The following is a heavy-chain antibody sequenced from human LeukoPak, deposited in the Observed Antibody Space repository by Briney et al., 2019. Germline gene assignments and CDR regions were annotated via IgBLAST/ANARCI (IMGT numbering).Heavy chain of an antibody. CDR2: IWYDGSNK. CDR1: GFTFSSYG. V-gene: IGHV3-33*01. J-gene: IGHJ6*02. Sequence: PGGSLRLSCAASGFTFSSYGMHWVRQAPGKGLEWVAVIWYDGSNKYYADSMKGRFTISRDNSKNTLYLQMNSLRAEDTAVYYCARDFQKSGWFNYYYGMDVWGQGTTVTVSS. CDR3: ARDFQKSGWFNYYYGMDV. D-gene: IGHD6-19*01.